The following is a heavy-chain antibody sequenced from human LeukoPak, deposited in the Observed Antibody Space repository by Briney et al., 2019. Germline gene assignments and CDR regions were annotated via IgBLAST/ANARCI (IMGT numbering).Heavy chain of an antibody. Sequence: ASVKVSCKASGYTFTSYGISWVRQAPRQELEWMGWISAYNGNTNYAQKLQGRVTMTTDTSTSTAYMELRSLRSDDTAVYYCARGRSGSYYSGAHWFDPWGQGTLVTVSS. J-gene: IGHJ5*02. CDR1: GYTFTSYG. D-gene: IGHD3-10*01. CDR3: ARGRSGSYYSGAHWFDP. CDR2: ISAYNGNT. V-gene: IGHV1-18*04.